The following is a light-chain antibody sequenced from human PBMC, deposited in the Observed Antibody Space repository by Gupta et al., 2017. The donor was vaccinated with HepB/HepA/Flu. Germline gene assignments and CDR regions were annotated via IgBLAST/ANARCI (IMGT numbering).Light chain of an antibody. CDR3: AASEDSRNGHV. Sequence: SVLPQPPSASGTPGPRVTISCSGSSSNIGSNTVNWYQQVPGAAPKLLIYSDNQRPSVVPDRFSGSKSGASASLTISGLQAEDDADYYCAASEDSRNGHVFGNGTKLTVL. J-gene: IGLJ1*01. V-gene: IGLV1-44*01. CDR2: SDN. CDR1: SSNIGSNT.